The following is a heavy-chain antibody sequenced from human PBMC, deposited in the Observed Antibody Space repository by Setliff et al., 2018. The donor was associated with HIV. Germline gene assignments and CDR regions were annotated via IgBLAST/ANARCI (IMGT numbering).Heavy chain of an antibody. V-gene: IGHV4-59*12. CDR2: INHSGIT. CDR1: GGSISSYY. Sequence: PSETLSLTCTVSGGSISSYYWSWIRQPPGKGLEWIGYINHSGITNYNPSLKSRVTISVDTSKNQFSLKLSSVTAADTAVFYCARLTTTYYYDSSAYYHPVWGQGTLVTVSS. J-gene: IGHJ4*02. CDR3: ARLTTTYYYDSSAYYHPV. D-gene: IGHD3-22*01.